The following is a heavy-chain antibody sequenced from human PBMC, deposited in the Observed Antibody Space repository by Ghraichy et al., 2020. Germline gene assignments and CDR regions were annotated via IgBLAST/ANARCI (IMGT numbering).Heavy chain of an antibody. Sequence: ESLNISCTVSGGSISSSSYYWGWIRQPPGKGLEWIGSISYSGSTYYNPSLKTRVTISVDTSKNQFSLKLSSVTAADTAVYYCARLVGVTLINYWGQGTLVTVSS. CDR1: GGSISSSSYY. CDR2: ISYSGST. CDR3: ARLVGVTLINY. J-gene: IGHJ4*02. V-gene: IGHV4-39*01. D-gene: IGHD1-26*01.